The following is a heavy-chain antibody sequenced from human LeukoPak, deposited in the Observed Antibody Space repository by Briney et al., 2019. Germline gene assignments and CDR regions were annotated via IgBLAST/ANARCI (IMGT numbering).Heavy chain of an antibody. J-gene: IGHJ4*02. CDR2: TYYRSKWLN. V-gene: IGHV6-1*01. CDR1: GDSVSSKSAA. D-gene: IGHD6-13*01. CDR3: ARAAAGALDY. Sequence: SRTLSLTCAISGDSVSSKSAAWNWIGQSPSRGLEWLGRTYYRSKWLNEYAVSVKSRITINPDTSKNHLSLQLNSVTPEDTAVYYCARAAAGALDYWGPGTLVTVSS.